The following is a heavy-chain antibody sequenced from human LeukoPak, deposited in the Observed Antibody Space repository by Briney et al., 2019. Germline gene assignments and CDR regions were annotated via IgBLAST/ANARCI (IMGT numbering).Heavy chain of an antibody. V-gene: IGHV4-4*02. CDR3: ARESGAFTPFGF. J-gene: IGHJ4*02. CDR1: GVSILTTNW. D-gene: IGHD1-26*01. CDR2: VHLSGAS. Sequence: SGTLPLTCAVSGVSILTTNWWSWVRQTPGKGVEWIGKVHLSGASNYNPSLKSRVTMSIDKSKNQLSLKLTAVTAADTAMYYCARESGAFTPFGFWGQGTLVTVSS.